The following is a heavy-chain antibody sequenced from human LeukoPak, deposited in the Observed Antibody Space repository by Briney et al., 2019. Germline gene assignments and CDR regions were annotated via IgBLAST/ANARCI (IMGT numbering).Heavy chain of an antibody. D-gene: IGHD3-22*01. CDR2: ISSSGRTF. J-gene: IGHJ4*02. V-gene: IGHV3-48*03. Sequence: GGSLRLSCAVSGFTFSSYEMNWVRQAPGKGLEWLSYISSSGRTFYYADSVKGRFTISRDNAKNSLYLQMNSLRAEDTAVYYCARDLRSSVVSRFDYWGQGTLVTVSS. CDR1: GFTFSSYE. CDR3: ARDLRSSVVSRFDY.